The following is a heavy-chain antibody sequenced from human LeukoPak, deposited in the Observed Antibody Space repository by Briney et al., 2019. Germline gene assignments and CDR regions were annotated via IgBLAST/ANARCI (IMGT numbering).Heavy chain of an antibody. CDR2: ISGSGGST. CDR3: AKGVVVVPAATNLTDAFDI. CDR1: GFTFSSYA. J-gene: IGHJ3*02. Sequence: PGASLRLSCAASGFTFSSYAMSWVRQAPGKGLEWVSAISGSGGSTYYADSVKGRFTISRDNSKNTLYLQMNSLRAEDTAVYYCAKGVVVVPAATNLTDAFDIWGQGTMVTVSS. V-gene: IGHV3-23*01. D-gene: IGHD2-2*01.